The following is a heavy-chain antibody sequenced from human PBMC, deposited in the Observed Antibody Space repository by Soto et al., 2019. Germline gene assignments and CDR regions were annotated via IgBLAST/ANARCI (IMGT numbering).Heavy chain of an antibody. Sequence: QVQLQQWGAGLLKPSETLSLTCAVYGGSFSGYYWSWIRQPPGKGLEWIGEINHSGSTNYNPSLKSRVTISVDTSKNQFSLKLSSVTAADTAVYYCARGRRVVTPLDYFDYWGQGTLVTVSS. D-gene: IGHD2-21*02. CDR2: INHSGST. CDR1: GGSFSGYY. J-gene: IGHJ4*02. V-gene: IGHV4-34*01. CDR3: ARGRRVVTPLDYFDY.